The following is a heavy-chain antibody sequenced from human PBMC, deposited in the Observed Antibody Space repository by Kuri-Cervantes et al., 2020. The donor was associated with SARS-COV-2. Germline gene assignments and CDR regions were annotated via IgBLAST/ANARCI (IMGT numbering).Heavy chain of an antibody. CDR1: GGSISSYY. Sequence: ESLKISCSVSGGSISSYYWSWIRQPPGKGLEWIGYIYYSGSTNYNPSLKSRVTISVDTSKNQFSLKLSSVTAADTAVYYCAREWCGGDCYSYYYYYYMDVWGKGTTVTVSS. V-gene: IGHV4-59*01. CDR3: AREWCGGDCYSYYYYYYMDV. D-gene: IGHD2-21*01. J-gene: IGHJ6*03. CDR2: IYYSGST.